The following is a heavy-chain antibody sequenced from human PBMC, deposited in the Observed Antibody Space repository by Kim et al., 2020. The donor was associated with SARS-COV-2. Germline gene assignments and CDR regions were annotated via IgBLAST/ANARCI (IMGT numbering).Heavy chain of an antibody. Sequence: GGSLRLSCSASGFTFSSYAMFWVRQAPGKGLECLSAITGNGGGTNYAESVKGRFAISRDNSKNTLYLQMSSLRAEDTAVYYCVKDHGGSYSYWGQGALVTVSA. D-gene: IGHD1-26*01. CDR3: VKDHGGSYSY. CDR2: ITGNGGGT. V-gene: IGHV3-64D*09. CDR1: GFTFSSYA. J-gene: IGHJ4*02.